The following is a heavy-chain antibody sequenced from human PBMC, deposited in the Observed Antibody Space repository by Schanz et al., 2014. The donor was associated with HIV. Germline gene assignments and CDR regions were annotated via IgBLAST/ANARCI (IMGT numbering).Heavy chain of an antibody. J-gene: IGHJ5*01. CDR1: GYTFSNYG. V-gene: IGHV1-2*02. CDR2: INPNSGGA. CDR3: AREPNYSGFDS. D-gene: IGHD5-12*01. Sequence: QVQLVQSGGEVKKPGGSVMLSCKASGYTFSNYGVSWVRQAPGQGLEWMGWINPNSGGADSAQKFQGRVTMTRDTSISTAYLELSRLRSDDTAVYYCAREPNYSGFDSWGHGTLVTVSS.